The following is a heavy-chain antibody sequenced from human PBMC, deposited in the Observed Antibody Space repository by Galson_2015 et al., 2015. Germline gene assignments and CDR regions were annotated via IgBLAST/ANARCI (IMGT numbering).Heavy chain of an antibody. V-gene: IGHV3-30-3*01. CDR2: ISYDGSNK. CDR1: GFTFSSYA. J-gene: IGHJ4*02. D-gene: IGHD6-19*01. Sequence: SLRLSCAASGFTFSSYAMHWVRQAPGKGLEWVAVISYDGSNKYYADSVKGRFTISRDNSKNTLYLQMNSLRAEDTAVYYCAREDLIAVAGPLGLGGFDYWGQGTLVTVSS. CDR3: AREDLIAVAGPLGLGGFDY.